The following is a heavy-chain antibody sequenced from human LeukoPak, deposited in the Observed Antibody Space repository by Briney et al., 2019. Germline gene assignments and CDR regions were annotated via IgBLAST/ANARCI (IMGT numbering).Heavy chain of an antibody. CDR1: GFTFSSYA. D-gene: IGHD2-15*01. J-gene: IGHJ6*03. CDR3: AKMTSCSGGRCGNYYYMDV. V-gene: IGHV3-23*01. CDR2: ISGSGGST. Sequence: GGSLRLSCAASGFTFSSYAMSWVRQAPGKGLEWVSAISGSGGSTYYADSVKGRFTISRDNSKNTLYLQMYSLRAEDTAVYYCAKMTSCSGGRCGNYYYMDVWGKGTTVTVSS.